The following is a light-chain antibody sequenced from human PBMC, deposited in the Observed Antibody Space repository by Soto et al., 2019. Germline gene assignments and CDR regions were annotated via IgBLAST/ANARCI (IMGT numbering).Light chain of an antibody. V-gene: IGKV3-15*01. J-gene: IGKJ1*01. Sequence: EIVMTQSPATLSVSPGERATLSCRASQSVTTNLAWYQQKPGQAPRLLIYNAYSRATGIPARISGSGSGTEFTLTINSLQSEDFAVYYCQQYNNWPRTFGQGTKVAIK. CDR2: NAY. CDR1: QSVTTN. CDR3: QQYNNWPRT.